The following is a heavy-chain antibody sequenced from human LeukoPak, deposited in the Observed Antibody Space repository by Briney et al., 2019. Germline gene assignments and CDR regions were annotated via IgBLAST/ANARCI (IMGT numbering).Heavy chain of an antibody. CDR3: AKAGRLQDYFDY. CDR2: ISGSGGST. CDR1: GFTFSRYG. Sequence: PGGSLRLSCAASGFTFSRYGMSWVRQAPGKGLEWVSAISGSGGSTYYADSVKGRFTISRDNSKNTLYLQMNSLRAEDTAVYYCAKAGRLQDYFDYWGQGTLVTVSS. V-gene: IGHV3-23*01. D-gene: IGHD5-24*01. J-gene: IGHJ4*02.